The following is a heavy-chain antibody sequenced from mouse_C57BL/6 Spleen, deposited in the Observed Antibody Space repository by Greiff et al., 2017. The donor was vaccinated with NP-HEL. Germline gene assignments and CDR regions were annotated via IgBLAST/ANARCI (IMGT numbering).Heavy chain of an antibody. CDR2: ISSGGSYT. CDR1: GFTFSSYG. Sequence: EVKLVESGGDLVKPGGSLKLSCAASGFTFSSYGMSWVRQTPDKRLEWVATISSGGSYTYYPDSVKGRSTISRDKATNTLYLHMRSLKSEDTAMYYCARSVADYYFDYWGQGTTLTVSS. CDR3: ARSVADYYFDY. V-gene: IGHV5-6*02. J-gene: IGHJ2*01.